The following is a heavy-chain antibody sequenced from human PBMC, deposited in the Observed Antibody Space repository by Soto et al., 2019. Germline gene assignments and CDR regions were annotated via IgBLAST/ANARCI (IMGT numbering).Heavy chain of an antibody. J-gene: IGHJ3*02. V-gene: IGHV1-8*01. Sequence: ASVKVSCKASGYTFTSYDINWVRQATGQGLEWMGWMNPNSGNTGYAQKFQGRVTMTRNTSISTAYMELSSLRSEDTAVYYCARVSEGYCSSTSCYGVAFDIGGQGKMVPVSS. CDR3: ARVSEGYCSSTSCYGVAFDI. CDR1: GYTFTSYD. D-gene: IGHD2-2*01. CDR2: MNPNSGNT.